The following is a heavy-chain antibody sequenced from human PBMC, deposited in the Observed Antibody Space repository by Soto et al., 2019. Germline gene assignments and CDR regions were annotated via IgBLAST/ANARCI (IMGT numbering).Heavy chain of an antibody. D-gene: IGHD1-26*01. V-gene: IGHV1-69*01. CDR3: ARETRPAYSGSSPHFDY. J-gene: IGHJ4*02. CDR1: GGTFSSYA. CDR2: IIPIFGTA. Sequence: QVQLVQSGAEVKKPGSSVKVSCKASGGTFSSYAISWVRQAPGQGLEWMGGIIPIFGTANYAQQFQGRVTITEAESTSPAYMELSSLRSEDTAVYYCARETRPAYSGSSPHFDYWGQGTLVTVSS.